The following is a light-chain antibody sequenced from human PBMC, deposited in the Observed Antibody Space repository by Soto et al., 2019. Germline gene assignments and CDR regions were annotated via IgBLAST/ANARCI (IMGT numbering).Light chain of an antibody. J-gene: IGLJ2*01. CDR1: TSNIGDNY. CDR2: SNN. CDR3: SSWDDSLNGLV. V-gene: IGLV1-44*01. Sequence: QSVLTQPPSASGTPGQRVTISCSGSTSNIGDNYVCWYQQFPGTAPKLLIYSNNQRSSGVPARFSGSKSGTSGSLAISGLQPEDEADYYCSSWDDSLNGLVFGGGTKVTVL.